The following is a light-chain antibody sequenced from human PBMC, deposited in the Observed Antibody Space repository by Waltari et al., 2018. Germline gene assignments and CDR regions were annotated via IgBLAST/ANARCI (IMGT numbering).Light chain of an antibody. J-gene: IGKJ1*01. CDR1: QSVGSY. V-gene: IGKV1-39*01. Sequence: DIQTTQSPSSLSASVGDTVTITCRTSQSVGSYLNWSQQRPGQAPTLLTYAASVLMSGVPSRFRASGSGTHFTLTINSLQPEDFATYFCQESYSIPPWTFGQGTKVEI. CDR3: QESYSIPPWT. CDR2: AAS.